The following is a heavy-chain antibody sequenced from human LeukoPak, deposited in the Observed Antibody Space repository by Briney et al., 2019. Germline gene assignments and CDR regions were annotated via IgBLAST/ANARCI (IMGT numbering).Heavy chain of an antibody. Sequence: GGSLRLSCAASGFTFSSYAMNWVRQAPGKGLERVSVISGSGGSTYYADSVKGRFSNSRDNSKNTLYLQMNSLRAEDTAVYYCAKGGTYSGYDPSYFDYWGQGTLVTVSS. CDR3: AKGGTYSGYDPSYFDY. V-gene: IGHV3-23*01. J-gene: IGHJ4*02. CDR2: ISGSGGST. CDR1: GFTFSSYA. D-gene: IGHD5-12*01.